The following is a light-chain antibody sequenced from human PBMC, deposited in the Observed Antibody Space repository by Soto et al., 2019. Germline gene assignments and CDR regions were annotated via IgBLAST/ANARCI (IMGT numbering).Light chain of an antibody. CDR3: SSYTSDSSYV. V-gene: IGLV2-14*01. J-gene: IGLJ1*01. Sequence: QSALTQPASVSGSPGQSITISCTGTSSDAGLYDYVSWYQQHPGKAPQLMIYAVSNRPSGVSNRFSASKSGNTASLFISGLQAEDEADYYCSSYTSDSSYVFGPGTKSPS. CDR1: SSDAGLYDY. CDR2: AVS.